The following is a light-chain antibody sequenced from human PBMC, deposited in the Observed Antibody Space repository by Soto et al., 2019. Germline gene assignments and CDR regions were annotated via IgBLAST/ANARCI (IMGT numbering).Light chain of an antibody. Sequence: QLVRTQSPSVSASLGASVKLTWTLSSGHSTYAIAWHQQQPEKGPRFLMKINSDGSHSKGDGFFDRFSGSSSGAERHLTISSLQSEDEADYYCQSLGTGIQVFGGGTQLTVL. J-gene: IGLJ3*02. CDR3: QSLGTGIQV. CDR1: SGHSTYA. CDR2: INSDGSH. V-gene: IGLV4-69*01.